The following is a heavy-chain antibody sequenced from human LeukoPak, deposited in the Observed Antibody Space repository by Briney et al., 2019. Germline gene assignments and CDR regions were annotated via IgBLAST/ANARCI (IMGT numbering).Heavy chain of an antibody. CDR2: IYYRGNI. CDR3: ATLLNDAFDI. V-gene: IGHV4-39*01. D-gene: IGHD2-8*02. J-gene: IGHJ3*02. Sequence: PSETLSLTCTVSGGSIRSGTYYWGWIRQPPGKGLEWIGNIYYRGNIYYNPSLKSRVTISGDTSRNQFSLKMSSVTAADTAVYYCATLLNDAFDIWGQGTMVTVSS. CDR1: GGSIRSGTYY.